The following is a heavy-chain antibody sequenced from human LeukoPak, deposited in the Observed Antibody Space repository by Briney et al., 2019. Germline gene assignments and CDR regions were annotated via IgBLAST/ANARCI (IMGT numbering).Heavy chain of an antibody. V-gene: IGHV3-21*01. Sequence: PGGSLRLSCAASGFTFSSCTMNWVRQAQGKGLEWVSSISSSSSYIYYADSVKGRFTISRDNAKNSLYLQMNSLRAEDTAVYYCARGPYYYDSSRNIYFDYWGQGTLVTVSS. CDR1: GFTFSSCT. CDR2: ISSSSSYI. CDR3: ARGPYYYDSSRNIYFDY. D-gene: IGHD3-22*01. J-gene: IGHJ4*02.